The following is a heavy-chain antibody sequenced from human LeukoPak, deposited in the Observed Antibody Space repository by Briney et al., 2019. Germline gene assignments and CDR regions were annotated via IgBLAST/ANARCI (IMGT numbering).Heavy chain of an antibody. V-gene: IGHV4-39*01. CDR2: IYFSGGT. D-gene: IGHD3-10*01. J-gene: IGHJ4*02. CDR1: GDSISSSNCY. CDR3: ARQTGSGLSSLP. Sequence: SETLSLTCTVSGDSISSSNCYWGWIRQPPGKGLEWIGSIYFSGGTYYNASLKSRVTISVDTSKNQFSLKLSSVTAADTAVYYCARQTGSGLSSLPGGQGTLVTVSS.